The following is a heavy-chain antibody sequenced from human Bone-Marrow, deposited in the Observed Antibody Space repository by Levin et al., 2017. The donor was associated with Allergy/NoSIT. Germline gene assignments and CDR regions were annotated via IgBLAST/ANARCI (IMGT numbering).Heavy chain of an antibody. CDR3: ATTTICAS. CDR2: IKSDGSET. D-gene: IGHD5-24*01. CDR1: GFTFSGFW. Sequence: ETLSLTCAASGFTFSGFWMTWVRQAPGKGLEWVATIKSDGSETHYVDSVKGRFTISRDNAKNSLYLQMNSLRAEDAAFYFCATTTICASWGQGILVTVSS. J-gene: IGHJ4*02. V-gene: IGHV3-7*03.